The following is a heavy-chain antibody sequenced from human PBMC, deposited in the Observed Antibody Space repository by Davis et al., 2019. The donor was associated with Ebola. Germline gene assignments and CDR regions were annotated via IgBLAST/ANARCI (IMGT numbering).Heavy chain of an antibody. J-gene: IGHJ4*02. V-gene: IGHV4-34*01. D-gene: IGHD3-9*01. CDR3: ARVGGYFDLSFDY. CDR1: GGSFSDYY. Sequence: PSETLSLTCAVYGGSFSDYYWSWIRQPPGKGLEWIGSIYYSGSTSYNPSLKSRVTISVDTSKNQFSLKLSSVTAADTAVYYCARVGGYFDLSFDYWGKGTLVTVSS. CDR2: IYYSGST.